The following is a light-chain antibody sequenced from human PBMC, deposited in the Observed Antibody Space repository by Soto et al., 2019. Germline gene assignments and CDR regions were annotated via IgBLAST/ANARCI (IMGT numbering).Light chain of an antibody. Sequence: ERMLTQSPATLSASPRDRAPLSCRASQSVRSNYLAWYQQKPGQAPRLLIYAASSRATGIADRFSGSGSGTDFTLTISRLEPEDFAVYYCQQYGSSPVAFGHGAKVAIK. CDR1: QSVRSNY. J-gene: IGKJ1*01. CDR2: AAS. CDR3: QQYGSSPVA. V-gene: IGKV3-20*01.